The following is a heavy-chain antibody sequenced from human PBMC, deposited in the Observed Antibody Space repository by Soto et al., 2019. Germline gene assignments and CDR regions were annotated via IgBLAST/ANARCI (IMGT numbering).Heavy chain of an antibody. D-gene: IGHD1-26*01. CDR1: GYSFTSLD. Sequence: QVQLVQSGAEVREPGASVKVSCKASGYSFTSLDINWVRQTAGQGLERMGWMQPNTGRTGYAQKFQGRVTMTRDTSINTAYMELTTLTSDDTAFYYCARGVSAGVDYWGQGTLVTVSS. CDR3: ARGVSAGVDY. V-gene: IGHV1-8*01. CDR2: MQPNTGRT. J-gene: IGHJ4*02.